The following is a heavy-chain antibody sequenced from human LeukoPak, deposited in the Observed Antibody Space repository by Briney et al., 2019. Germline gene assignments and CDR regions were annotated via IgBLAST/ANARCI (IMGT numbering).Heavy chain of an antibody. CDR1: GYSFTNYW. D-gene: IGHD2-21*02. CDR3: ARLHLTASLAAVYFDY. V-gene: IGHV5-51*01. J-gene: IGHJ4*02. Sequence: GESLKISCKGSGYSFTNYWIGWVRQMPGKGLEWMGIIYPGDPDTRYSPSFQGQVTISADKSINTASLQWSSLKASDTAMYYCARLHLTASLAAVYFDYWGQGTLVTVSS. CDR2: IYPGDPDT.